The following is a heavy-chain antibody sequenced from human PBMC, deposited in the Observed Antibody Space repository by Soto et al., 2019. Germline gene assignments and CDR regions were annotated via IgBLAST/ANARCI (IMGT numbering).Heavy chain of an antibody. D-gene: IGHD7-27*01. V-gene: IGHV3-23*01. CDR1: GFKFSNYA. J-gene: IGHJ4*02. CDR2: ISATGGGT. CDR3: AKDRRAWGSSALYFDF. Sequence: SGGSLRLSCAASGFKFSNYAMSWVRQAPGKGLEWVSLISATGGGTYYADSVKGRFTISRDNSHNTLYLQVHSLTAEDTAVYYCAKDRRAWGSSALYFDFWGQGAQVTVSS.